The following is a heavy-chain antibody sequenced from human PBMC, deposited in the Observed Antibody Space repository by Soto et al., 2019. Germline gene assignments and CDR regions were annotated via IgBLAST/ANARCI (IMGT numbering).Heavy chain of an antibody. D-gene: IGHD5-18*01. V-gene: IGHV3-30*03. CDR2: ISYDGSNK. J-gene: IGHJ4*02. Sequence: QVQLVESGGGVVQPGRSLRLSCAASGFTFSSYGMHWVRQAPGKGLEGVAVISYDGSNKYYADSVKGRFTISRDNSKNPLDLQRNSLRAEDTAVYYCARDLRHSYGYGGNYFDYLGQGTLVTVSS. CDR1: GFTFSSYG. CDR3: ARDLRHSYGYGGNYFDY.